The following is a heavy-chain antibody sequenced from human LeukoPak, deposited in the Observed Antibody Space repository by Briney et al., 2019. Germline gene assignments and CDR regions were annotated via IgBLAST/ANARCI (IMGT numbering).Heavy chain of an antibody. CDR2: IYHSGNT. D-gene: IGHD3-22*01. CDR3: ARPVGGYYHYFDY. Sequence: PSETLSLTCTVSSYSISSDYSWGWIRQPPGKGLEWIGTIYHSGNTYYNPSLKSRVTISVDTSKNQFSLNLTAVTAADTAMYYCARPVGGYYHYFDYWGQGTLVTVSS. V-gene: IGHV4-38-2*02. J-gene: IGHJ4*02. CDR1: SYSISSDYS.